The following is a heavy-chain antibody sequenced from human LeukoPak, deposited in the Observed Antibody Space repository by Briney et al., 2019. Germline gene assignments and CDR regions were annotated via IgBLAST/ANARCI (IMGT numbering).Heavy chain of an antibody. D-gene: IGHD2-2*01. CDR2: ITPISGTA. Sequence: SVKVSCKASGGTFRSYAISWVRQAPGHGLEWMGGITPISGTANYAQKFQGRVTITRNTSVCTADMELSSLRSEDTAVYYCARGNQRSYRLLYYYYYYYMDVWGKGTTVTVSS. V-gene: IGHV1-69*05. CDR1: GGTFRSYA. J-gene: IGHJ6*03. CDR3: ARGNQRSYRLLYYYYYYYMDV.